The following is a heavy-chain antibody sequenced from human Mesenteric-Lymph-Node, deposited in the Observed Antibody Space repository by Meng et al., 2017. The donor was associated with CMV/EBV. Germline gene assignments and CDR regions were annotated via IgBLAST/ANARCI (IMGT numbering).Heavy chain of an antibody. CDR3: ARGIRRGLVDD. CDR1: CFGDHF. D-gene: IGHD3-10*01. J-gene: IGHJ4*02. Sequence: SLRLSCAGSCFGDHFMSWIRQAPGKAMEWISHISDIDTIEYADSVKGRFTISRDSVKNSLSLQMDNLRVDDTAFYYCARGIRRGLVDDWGRGTLVTVSS. CDR2: ISDIDTI. V-gene: IGHV3-11*04.